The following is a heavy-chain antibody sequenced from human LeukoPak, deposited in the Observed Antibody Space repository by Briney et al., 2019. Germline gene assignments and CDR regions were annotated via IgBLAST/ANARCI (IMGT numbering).Heavy chain of an antibody. D-gene: IGHD6-13*01. V-gene: IGHV3-9*01. CDR2: ISWNSGSI. CDR1: GFTFDDYA. CDR3: ARDLGIAAAGRRYFDY. J-gene: IGHJ4*02. Sequence: GGSLRLACAASGFTFDDYAMHWVRQAPGKGLEWVSGISWNSGSIDYADSVKGRFTISRDNAKNSLYLQMNSLRAEDTAVYYCARDLGIAAAGRRYFDYWGQGTLVTVSS.